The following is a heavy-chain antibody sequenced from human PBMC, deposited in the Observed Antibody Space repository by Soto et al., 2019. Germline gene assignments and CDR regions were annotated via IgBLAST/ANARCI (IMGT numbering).Heavy chain of an antibody. V-gene: IGHV3-48*02. D-gene: IGHD3-3*01. J-gene: IGHJ3*02. CDR3: ARPRREDDFWSGYNNAFDI. Sequence: EVQLVESGGGLVQPGGSLRLSCAASGFTFSSYSMNWVRQAPGKGLEWVSYISSSSSTIYYADSVKGRFTISRDNAKNPLYLQMNSLRDEDTAVYYCARPRREDDFWSGYNNAFDIWGQGTMVTVSS. CDR1: GFTFSSYS. CDR2: ISSSSSTI.